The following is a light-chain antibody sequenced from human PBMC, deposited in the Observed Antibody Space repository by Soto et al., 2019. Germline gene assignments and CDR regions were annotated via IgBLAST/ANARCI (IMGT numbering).Light chain of an antibody. J-gene: IGKJ1*01. V-gene: IGKV1-5*01. Sequence: DIQMTQSPSTLSASVGDRVAITCRASQSISQWVAWYQQKPGRAPELLIYDASKLKSGVPSRFSGSGSGTEFSLTITSLQPYDSAMYYCQQYNGDSWTFGRGTKVEIK. CDR1: QSISQW. CDR2: DAS. CDR3: QQYNGDSWT.